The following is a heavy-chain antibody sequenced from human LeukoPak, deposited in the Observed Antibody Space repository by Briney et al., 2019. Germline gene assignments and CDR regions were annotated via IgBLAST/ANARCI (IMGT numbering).Heavy chain of an antibody. D-gene: IGHD3-10*01. CDR1: GFTFSSYA. Sequence: GGSLRLSCAASGFTFSSYAIHWVRQAPGKGLEWVAVISYDGSNKYYADSVKGRFTISRDNSKNTLYLQMNSLRAEDTDVYYCARGYYGSGSYYPVIFDYWGQGTLVTVSS. CDR3: ARGYYGSGSYYPVIFDY. V-gene: IGHV3-30-3*01. J-gene: IGHJ4*02. CDR2: ISYDGSNK.